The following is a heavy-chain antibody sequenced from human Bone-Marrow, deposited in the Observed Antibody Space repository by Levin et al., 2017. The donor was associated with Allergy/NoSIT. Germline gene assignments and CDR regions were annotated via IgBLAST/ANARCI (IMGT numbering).Heavy chain of an antibody. CDR2: IYSGGST. V-gene: IGHV3-53*01. Sequence: GGSLRLSCAASGFIVSSNYMSWVRQAPGKGLEWVSVIYSGGSTNYADSVKGRFTVSRDNSKNTLYLQMNSLRDEDTAVYYCARKLLGPQMDGDSLGYWGQGTLVTVSS. D-gene: IGHD4-17*01. J-gene: IGHJ4*02. CDR3: ARKLLGPQMDGDSLGY. CDR1: GFIVSSNY.